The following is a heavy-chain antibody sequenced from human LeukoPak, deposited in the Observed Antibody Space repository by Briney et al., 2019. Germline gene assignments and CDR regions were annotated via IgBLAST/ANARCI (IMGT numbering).Heavy chain of an antibody. CDR2: INWNGGST. J-gene: IGHJ3*02. CDR3: ARLSGGAFDI. V-gene: IGHV3-20*04. Sequence: PGGSLRLSCAASGFTFSIYSMNWVRQAPGKGLEWVSGINWNGGSTGYADSVKGRFTISRDNAKNTLYLQMNSLRAEDTAVYYCARLSGGAFDIWGQGTMVTVSS. D-gene: IGHD2-8*02. CDR1: GFTFSIYS.